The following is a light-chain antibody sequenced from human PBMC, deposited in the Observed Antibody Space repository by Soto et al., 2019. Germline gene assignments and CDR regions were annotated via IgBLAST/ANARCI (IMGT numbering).Light chain of an antibody. CDR1: SSDVGSYNL. V-gene: IGLV2-23*02. CDR3: CSYAGSSTPVV. CDR2: EVS. Sequence: QSALTQPASVSGSPGQSITISCTGTSSDVGSYNLVSWYQQHPGKAPKLMIYEVSTRPSGVSNRFSGSKSGNTASLTISGLQAEDEADYYCCSYAGSSTPVVFGGGTQLTVL. J-gene: IGLJ7*01.